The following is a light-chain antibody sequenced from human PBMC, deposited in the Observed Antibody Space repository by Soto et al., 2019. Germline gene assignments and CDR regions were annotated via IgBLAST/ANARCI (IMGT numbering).Light chain of an antibody. Sequence: DIQMTPSPSTLSASVGDRVTSTCRARQSISRWLAWYQQKPGKAPNLLIHGASSLEKGVPSRFSGSGSGTEFTLTISSLQPDDFATYYCQQYNSYDMWSFGQGTKVDIK. CDR2: GAS. CDR1: QSISRW. CDR3: QQYNSYDMWS. V-gene: IGKV1-5*01. J-gene: IGKJ1*01.